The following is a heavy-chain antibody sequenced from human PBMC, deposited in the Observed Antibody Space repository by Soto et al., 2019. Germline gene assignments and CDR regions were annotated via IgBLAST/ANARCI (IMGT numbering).Heavy chain of an antibody. CDR3: TRVGGYYGDYPNFDY. Sequence: SETLSLTCTVSGSTISSFYWAWIRQPPGKGLEWIGSVYYRGDTNYNPSLKSRVIISVDSSKRQVSLRLSSVTAAETAFYYCTRVGGYYGDYPNFDYWGQGALVTVSS. CDR2: VYYRGDT. V-gene: IGHV4-59*01. J-gene: IGHJ4*02. D-gene: IGHD4-17*01. CDR1: GSTISSFY.